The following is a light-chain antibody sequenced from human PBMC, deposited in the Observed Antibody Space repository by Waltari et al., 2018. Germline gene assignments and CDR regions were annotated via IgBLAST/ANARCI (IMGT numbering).Light chain of an antibody. V-gene: IGKV1-5*03. CDR1: QSISDW. J-gene: IGKJ4*01. CDR3: QQYNSYPLT. CDR2: KAS. Sequence: IQMTQSPSTLSASVGARVTITCRASQSISDWLAWYQQKPGKAPNLLPDKASSLQSGVPSSFSGSGSGTEFTLTISSLQPDDFATYDCQQYNSYPLTFGGGTKVEIK.